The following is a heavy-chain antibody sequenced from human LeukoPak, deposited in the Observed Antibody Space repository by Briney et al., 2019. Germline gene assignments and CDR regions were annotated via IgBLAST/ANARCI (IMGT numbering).Heavy chain of an antibody. CDR3: ARGYCSGGYCYSDY. Sequence: GGFLRLSCVASGFTFSSYSLNWVRQAPGKGLEWVSYISTSGGTKDYADSVKGRFTISRDNAKKSLYLQMNSLRAEDTAVYYCARGYCSGGYCYSDYWGQGTLVTVSS. V-gene: IGHV3-48*04. CDR1: GFTFSSYS. CDR2: ISTSGGTK. D-gene: IGHD2-15*01. J-gene: IGHJ4*02.